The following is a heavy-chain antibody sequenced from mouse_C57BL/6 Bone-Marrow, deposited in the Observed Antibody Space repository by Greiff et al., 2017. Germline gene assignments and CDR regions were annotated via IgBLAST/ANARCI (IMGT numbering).Heavy chain of an antibody. D-gene: IGHD2-2*01. CDR2: IHPNSGST. V-gene: IGHV1-64*01. CDR1: GYTFTSYW. J-gene: IGHJ3*01. Sequence: QVQLQQPGAELVKPGASVKLSCKASGYTFTSYWMHWVKQRPGQGLEWIGMIHPNSGSTNYNEKFKSKATLTVDKSSSTAYMQLSSLTSEDSAVYYCARSEDGYVFAYWGQGTLVTVSA. CDR3: ARSEDGYVFAY.